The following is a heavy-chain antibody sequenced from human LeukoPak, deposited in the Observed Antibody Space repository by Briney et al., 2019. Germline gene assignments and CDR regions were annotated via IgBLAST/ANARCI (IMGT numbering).Heavy chain of an antibody. CDR1: GFTFSSSA. D-gene: IGHD2-15*01. CDR2: ISNNGGYT. Sequence: GGSLRLSCAASGFTFSSSAMSWVRQAPGKGLEWVSAISNNGGYTYYTDSVQGRFTISRDNSKSTLCLQMNSLRAEDTAVYYCAKQLGYCSDGSCYFPYWGQGTLVTVSS. V-gene: IGHV3-23*01. J-gene: IGHJ4*02. CDR3: AKQLGYCSDGSCYFPY.